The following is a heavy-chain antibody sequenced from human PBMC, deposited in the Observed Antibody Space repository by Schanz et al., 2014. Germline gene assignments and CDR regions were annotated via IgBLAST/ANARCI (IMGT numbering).Heavy chain of an antibody. CDR2: IYSGIGA. CDR1: GFTVSSNH. V-gene: IGHV3-66*01. J-gene: IGHJ4*02. D-gene: IGHD3-22*01. Sequence: EGQLAESGGGLVQPGGSLRLSCAVSGFTVSSNHMSWVRQAPGKGLEWVSVIYSGIGAYYADSVKDRFTASRDNSKTTVYLQRNRLRDEDTAVYYCARVHHYDPSGWGYFDYWGQGSLVTVSS. CDR3: ARVHHYDPSGWGYFDY.